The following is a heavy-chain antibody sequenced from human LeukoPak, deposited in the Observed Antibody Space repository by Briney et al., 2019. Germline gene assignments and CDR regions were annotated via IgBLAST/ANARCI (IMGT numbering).Heavy chain of an antibody. J-gene: IGHJ6*03. Sequence: SETLTLTCAVYGGSFSGYYWSWIRQPPGKGLEWIGEINHSGSTNYNPSLKSRVTISVDTSKNQFSLKLSSVTAADTAVYYCALLMGSAIQYYYYYMDVWGKGTTVTVSS. CDR3: ALLMGSAIQYYYYYMDV. D-gene: IGHD2-8*01. CDR2: INHSGST. CDR1: GGSFSGYY. V-gene: IGHV4-34*01.